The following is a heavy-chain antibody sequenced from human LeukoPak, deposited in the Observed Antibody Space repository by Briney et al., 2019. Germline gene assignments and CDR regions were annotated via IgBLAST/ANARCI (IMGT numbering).Heavy chain of an antibody. CDR1: GFSFSTYT. CDR3: TGEYIRGMADY. Sequence: PGGSLRLSCAASGFSFSTYTTIWFRQAPGKALEWVSSISSSGNYRDFADSVKGRFTISRDNAQKSLYLQMNSLRAEDTAVYYCTGEYIRGMADYWGQGTVVIVSS. D-gene: IGHD6-13*01. V-gene: IGHV3-21*01. J-gene: IGHJ4*02. CDR2: ISSSGNYR.